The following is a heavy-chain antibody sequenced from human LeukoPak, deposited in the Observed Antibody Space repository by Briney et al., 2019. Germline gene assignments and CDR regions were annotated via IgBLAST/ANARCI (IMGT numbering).Heavy chain of an antibody. D-gene: IGHD1-14*01. Sequence: GGSLRLSCTASGFNFRDFSMHWVRQIPGQGLEWVSLVSGDGDVTYYADSVKGRFTISRDNGRNLLYLQMNSLSVEDTAFYYCAKGNNTISLNFDYWGQGTLVTVSS. V-gene: IGHV3-43*02. J-gene: IGHJ4*02. CDR3: AKGNNTISLNFDY. CDR2: VSGDGDVT. CDR1: GFNFRDFS.